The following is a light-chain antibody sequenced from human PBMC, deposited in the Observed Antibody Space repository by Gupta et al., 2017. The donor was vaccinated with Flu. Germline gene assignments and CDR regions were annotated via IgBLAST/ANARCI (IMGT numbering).Light chain of an antibody. V-gene: IGKV4-1*01. CDR1: QTILHSSVTGDP. CDR3: QQYYSSPLT. CDR2: WAS. Sequence: DIVMTQSPDSLPVSLGERATIKCKSSQTILHSSVTGDPLAWYQQKPGQVPKLLFYWASTRASGVPDRFSGSGSGTDFTLTISSLQAEDVAVYYCQQYYSSPLTFGGGTRVEIK. J-gene: IGKJ4*01.